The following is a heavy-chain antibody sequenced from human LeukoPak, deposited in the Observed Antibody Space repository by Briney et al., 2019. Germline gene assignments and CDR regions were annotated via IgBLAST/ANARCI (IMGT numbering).Heavy chain of an antibody. CDR2: IYWNDDK. CDR1: GFSLSTSGVG. J-gene: IGHJ4*02. Sequence: SGPTLVNPTQTLTLTCTFSGFSLSTSGVGVDWIRQPPGKALEWLALIYWNDDKRYSPSLKSRLTITKDTSKKQVVLTMTNVDPVDTATYYCARSRRISGTTGRYFDSWGQGTLVTVSS. D-gene: IGHD1-7*01. CDR3: ARSRRISGTTGRYFDS. V-gene: IGHV2-5*01.